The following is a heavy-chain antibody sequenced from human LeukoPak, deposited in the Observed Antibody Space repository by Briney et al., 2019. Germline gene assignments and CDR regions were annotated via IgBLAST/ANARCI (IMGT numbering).Heavy chain of an antibody. CDR2: IIPIFGTA. D-gene: IGHD6-19*01. Sequence: ASVKVSCKASGGTLSSYAISWVRQAPGQGLEWMGGIIPIFGTANYAQKFQGRVTITTDESTSTAYMELSSLRSEDTAVYYCARDNSSGWDWFDPWGQGTLVTVSS. CDR3: ARDNSSGWDWFDP. CDR1: GGTLSSYA. J-gene: IGHJ5*02. V-gene: IGHV1-69*05.